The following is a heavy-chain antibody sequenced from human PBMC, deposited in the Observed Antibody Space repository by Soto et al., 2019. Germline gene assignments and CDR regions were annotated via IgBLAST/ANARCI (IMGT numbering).Heavy chain of an antibody. CDR1: GYTFTCYY. V-gene: IGHV1-2*04. Sequence: ASVKVSCKASGYTFTCYYMHWVRQAPGQGLEWMGWINPNSGGTNYAQKFQGWVTMTRDTSISTAYMELSRLRSDDTAVYYCARDIRSMYSYGASPYYYMDVWGKGTTVTVSS. CDR2: INPNSGGT. J-gene: IGHJ6*03. D-gene: IGHD5-18*01. CDR3: ARDIRSMYSYGASPYYYMDV.